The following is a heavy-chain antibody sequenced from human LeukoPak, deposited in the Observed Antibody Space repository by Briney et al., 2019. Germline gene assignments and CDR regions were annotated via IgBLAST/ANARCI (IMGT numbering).Heavy chain of an antibody. CDR2: IKQDGSEK. J-gene: IGHJ2*01. V-gene: IGHV3-7*01. Sequence: GGSLRLSCAASGFTFSSYWMSWVRQAPGKGLEWVANIKQDGSEKYYVDSVKGRFTISRDNAKNSLYLQMNSLRAEDTAVYYCARDYGYGDHWYFDLWGRGTLVTVSS. CDR3: ARDYGYGDHWYFDL. CDR1: GFTFSSYW. D-gene: IGHD4-17*01.